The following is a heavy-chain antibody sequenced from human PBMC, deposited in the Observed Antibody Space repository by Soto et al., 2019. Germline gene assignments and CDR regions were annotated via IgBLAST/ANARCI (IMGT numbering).Heavy chain of an antibody. D-gene: IGHD1-26*01. CDR2: TYYRSKWYN. J-gene: IGHJ5*01. V-gene: IGHV6-1*01. Sequence: QTLSLTCAISGDSVSSSSVTWNWIRQSPSRGLEWLGRTYYRSKWYNDYAESVKSRITINPDTSKNQFSLHLNSVTPEDTAVYYCVRLIGNSWLDFWGQGTLVTSPQ. CDR1: GDSVSSSSVT. CDR3: VRLIGNSWLDF.